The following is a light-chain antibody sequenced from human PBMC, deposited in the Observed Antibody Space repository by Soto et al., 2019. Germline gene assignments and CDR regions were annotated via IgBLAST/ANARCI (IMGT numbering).Light chain of an antibody. CDR1: QSVSSY. CDR3: RQRSNWPPLT. Sequence: EIVLTQSPATLSLSPGERATLSCRASQSVSSYLAWYQQKPGQAPRLLIYDASNRATGIPARFSGSGSGTDFTLTISSLEPEDFAVYYCRQRSNWPPLTFGGVTKVEIK. J-gene: IGKJ4*01. V-gene: IGKV3-11*01. CDR2: DAS.